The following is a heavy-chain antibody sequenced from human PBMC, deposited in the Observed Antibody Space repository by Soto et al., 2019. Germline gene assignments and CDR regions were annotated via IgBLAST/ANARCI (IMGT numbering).Heavy chain of an antibody. D-gene: IGHD3-16*01. J-gene: IGHJ6*02. Sequence: EVQLMESGGGLVQPGGSRRLSCEASGCAFSTYWMSWVRQAPGKGLEWVANIKQDGSEKYYGDSVKGRFTISRDNAKNSLYLQMNSLRAEDTAVYYCARGWGHMDVWGQGTTVTVSS. CDR3: ARGWGHMDV. V-gene: IGHV3-7*01. CDR2: IKQDGSEK. CDR1: GCAFSTYW.